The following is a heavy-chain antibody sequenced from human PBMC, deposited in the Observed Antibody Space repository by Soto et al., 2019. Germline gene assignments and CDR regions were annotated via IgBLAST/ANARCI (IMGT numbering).Heavy chain of an antibody. CDR1: GYTFTGYY. Sequence: VASVKVSCKASGYTFTGYYMHWVRQAPGQGLEWMGWINPNSGGTNYAQKFQGRVTMTRDTSISTAYMELSRLRSDDTTVYYCARDRLVLLWFGELLFGAFDIWGQGTMVTVSS. CDR3: ARDRLVLLWFGELLFGAFDI. V-gene: IGHV1-2*02. J-gene: IGHJ3*02. D-gene: IGHD3-10*01. CDR2: INPNSGGT.